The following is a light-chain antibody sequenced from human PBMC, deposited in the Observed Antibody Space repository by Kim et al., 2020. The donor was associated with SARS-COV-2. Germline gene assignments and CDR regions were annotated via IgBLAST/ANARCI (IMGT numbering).Light chain of an antibody. CDR2: DAS. V-gene: IGKV1D-13*01. CDR3: QQFNNPLT. J-gene: IGKJ4*01. Sequence: SASVGERVTITCRASQGISSALAWYQQKPGKAPKLLIYDASSLESGVPSRFSGSGSGTDFTLTISSLQPEDFATYYCQQFNNPLTFGGGTKVDIK. CDR1: QGISSA.